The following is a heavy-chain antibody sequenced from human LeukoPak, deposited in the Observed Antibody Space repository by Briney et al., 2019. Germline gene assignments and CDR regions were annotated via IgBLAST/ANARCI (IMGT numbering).Heavy chain of an antibody. Sequence: GESLNISRKSSGYSFTSYWIGWVRQIPGKGLEWMGIIYPGDSDTRYSPSFQGQVTISADKSISTAYLQWSSLKASDTAMYYCARSSYYYGSGRSLLPPPYYMDVWGKGTTVTVSS. V-gene: IGHV5-51*01. CDR3: ARSSYYYGSGRSLLPPPYYMDV. D-gene: IGHD3-10*01. CDR1: GYSFTSYW. CDR2: IYPGDSDT. J-gene: IGHJ6*03.